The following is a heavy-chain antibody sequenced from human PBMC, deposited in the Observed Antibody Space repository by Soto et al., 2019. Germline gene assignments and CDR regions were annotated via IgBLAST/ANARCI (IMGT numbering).Heavy chain of an antibody. V-gene: IGHV3-66*01. J-gene: IGHJ4*02. CDR1: GFTVSSDY. CDR3: ARGPQWLANDS. D-gene: IGHD6-19*01. Sequence: EVQLVESGGGLVQPGGSLRLSCAASGFTVSSDYMTWVRQAPGKGLEWVSVIYTDDGTYYADSVKGRFTISRDNSKNTLYLQMNSLRVEDTAVYYCARGPQWLANDSWGQGTLVTVSS. CDR2: IYTDDGT.